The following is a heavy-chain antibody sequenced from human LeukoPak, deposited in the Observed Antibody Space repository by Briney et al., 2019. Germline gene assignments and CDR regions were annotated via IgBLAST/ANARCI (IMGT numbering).Heavy chain of an antibody. V-gene: IGHV1-2*02. CDR2: INPSSGGT. CDR1: GYTFTSYG. D-gene: IGHD6-13*01. J-gene: IGHJ4*02. CDR3: ARDYGAAAGTFFDY. Sequence: ASVKVSCKASGYTFTSYGISWVRQAPGQGLEWMGWINPSSGGTNYAQKFQGRVTMTRDTSISTAYMELSRLRSDDTAVYYCARDYGAAAGTFFDYWGQGTLVTVSS.